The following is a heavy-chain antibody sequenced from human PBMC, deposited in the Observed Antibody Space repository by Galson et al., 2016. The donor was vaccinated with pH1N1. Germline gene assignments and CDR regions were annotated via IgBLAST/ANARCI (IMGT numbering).Heavy chain of an antibody. Sequence: QSGAEVKKPGESLKTSCKGSGYRFSSSWIGWVRQMPGKGLEWMGIIYLGGSLIRYRPSFQGQVTISADKSVNIVYLEWGSLKASDTAMYYCARQNDYGDYRGDAFDIWGQGTMVTVSS. V-gene: IGHV5-51*01. CDR3: ARQNDYGDYRGDAFDI. CDR2: IYLGGSLI. CDR1: GYRFSSSW. J-gene: IGHJ3*02. D-gene: IGHD4-17*01.